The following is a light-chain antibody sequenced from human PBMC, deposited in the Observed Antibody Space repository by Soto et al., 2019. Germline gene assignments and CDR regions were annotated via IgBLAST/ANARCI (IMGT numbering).Light chain of an antibody. V-gene: IGLV2-14*01. CDR1: SSDVGGYNY. CDR3: SSYTGSSTYVV. CDR2: DVS. J-gene: IGLJ2*01. Sequence: QSALTQPASVSGSPGQSITISCTGTSSDVGGYNYVSWYQQHPVKAPKLLIYDVSNRPSGVSNRFSGSTSGNTASLTISGRQAEDEADYYCSSYTGSSTYVVFGGGTKVTVL.